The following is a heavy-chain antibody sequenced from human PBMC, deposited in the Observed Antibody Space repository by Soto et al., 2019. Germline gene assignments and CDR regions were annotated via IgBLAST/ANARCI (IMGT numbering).Heavy chain of an antibody. D-gene: IGHD2-15*01. Sequence: QVQLVQSGAEVKKPGASVKVSCKASGYIFTAYSMHWVRQAPGQGLEWMGVVNPSGGSTNYAQDFQGRTTMTRDTSTRTVYMDLSSLTSEDTAVYYCAREENCSDGICYSEYFQRWGQGTLVTVSS. J-gene: IGHJ1*01. V-gene: IGHV1-46*01. CDR1: GYIFTAYS. CDR3: AREENCSDGICYSEYFQR. CDR2: VNPSGGST.